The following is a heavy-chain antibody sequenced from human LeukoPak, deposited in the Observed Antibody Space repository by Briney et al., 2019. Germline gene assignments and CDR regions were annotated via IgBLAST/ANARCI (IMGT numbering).Heavy chain of an antibody. V-gene: IGHV1-69*02. Sequence: ASVKVSCKASGGTFSSYTISWVRQAPGQGLEWMGRIIPILGIANYAQKFQGRVTITADKSTSTAYMELSSLRSEDTAVYYCARGAPRITIFGVVTYFDYWGQGTLVTVSS. J-gene: IGHJ4*02. D-gene: IGHD3-3*01. CDR2: IIPILGIA. CDR1: GGTFSSYT. CDR3: ARGAPRITIFGVVTYFDY.